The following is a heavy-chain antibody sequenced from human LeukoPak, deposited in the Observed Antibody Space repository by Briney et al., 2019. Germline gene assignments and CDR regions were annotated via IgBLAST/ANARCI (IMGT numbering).Heavy chain of an antibody. V-gene: IGHV3-7*01. CDR3: ARDSYGDYVEAFDI. J-gene: IGHJ3*02. CDR1: GFTFSSYW. CDR2: IKQDGSEK. Sequence: GGSLRLSCAASGFTFSSYWMSWVRQAPGKGLEWVANIKQDGSEKYYVDSVKVRFTIYRDNAKNSLYLQMNSLRAEDTAVYYCARDSYGDYVEAFDIWGQGTMVTVSS. D-gene: IGHD4-17*01.